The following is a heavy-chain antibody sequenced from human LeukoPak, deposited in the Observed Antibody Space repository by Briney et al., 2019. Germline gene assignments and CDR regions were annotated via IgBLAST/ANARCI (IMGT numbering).Heavy chain of an antibody. J-gene: IGHJ4*02. D-gene: IGHD3-22*01. CDR3: ARSYYYDSSAYPDY. CDR2: ISTYNGDT. CDR1: GYTFTSYG. V-gene: IGHV1-18*01. Sequence: ASVKVSCKASGYTFTSYGINWVRQAPGQGLEWMGWISTYNGDTNYAQRLQGRVTMTTDTSTSTAYMELRSLRSDDTAVYYCARSYYYDSSAYPDYWGQGTLVIVFS.